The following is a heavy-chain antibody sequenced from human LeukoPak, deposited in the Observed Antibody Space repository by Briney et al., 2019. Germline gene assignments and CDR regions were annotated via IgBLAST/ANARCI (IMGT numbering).Heavy chain of an antibody. CDR1: GFTFGSYN. D-gene: IGHD5-12*01. V-gene: IGHV3-30-3*01. CDR3: ARDLAGYGGAFDI. CDR2: ISYDGNNK. J-gene: IGHJ3*02. Sequence: PGGSLRLSCAASGFTFGSYNMHWVRQAPGKGLEWVAVISYDGNNKYYADSVKGRFTISRDNSKSSLHLQMNSLRAEDTAVYYCARDLAGYGGAFDIWGQGTMVTV.